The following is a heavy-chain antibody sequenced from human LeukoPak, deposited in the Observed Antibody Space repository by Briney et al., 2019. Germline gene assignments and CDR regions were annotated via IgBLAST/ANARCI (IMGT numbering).Heavy chain of an antibody. D-gene: IGHD4-17*01. J-gene: IGHJ6*03. CDR2: IWYDGSNK. CDR3: AKINYGDYGKINYYYYDRDV. V-gene: IGHV3-33*06. CDR1: GFPFRRYG. Sequence: GGSLRLSCAASGFPFRRYGMHWVRHAPGRGLGWVAVIWYDGSNKYYAESVQGRYTTSRDNSNNTLYLPMNSRRAGYKAVYYCAKINYGDYGKINYYYYDRDVWAKGTAVSVSS.